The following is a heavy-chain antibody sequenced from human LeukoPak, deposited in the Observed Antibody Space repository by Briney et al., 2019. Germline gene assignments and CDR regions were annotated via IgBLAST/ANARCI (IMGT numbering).Heavy chain of an antibody. D-gene: IGHD3-22*01. V-gene: IGHV3-20*04. CDR3: ARIHYYDSSAYYRYYFDY. CDR1: GFTFDDYG. J-gene: IGHJ4*02. Sequence: GGSLRLSCAASGFTFDDYGMSWVRQAPGKGLEWVSGINWNGGSTGYADSVKGRFTISRDNAKNSLYLQMNSLRAEDTALYYCARIHYYDSSAYYRYYFDYWGQGTLVTVS. CDR2: INWNGGST.